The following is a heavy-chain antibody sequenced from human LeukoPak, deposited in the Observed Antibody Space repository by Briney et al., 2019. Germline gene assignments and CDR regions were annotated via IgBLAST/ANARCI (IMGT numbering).Heavy chain of an antibody. Sequence: CKASGYTFTSYGISWVRQAPGQGLEWMGWISAYNGNTNYAQKLQGRVTMTTDTSTSTAYMELRSLRSDDTAVYYCARVSRDGYNYVYYYYMDVWGKGTTVTVSS. CDR3: ARVSRDGYNYVYYYYMDV. CDR1: GYTFTSYG. D-gene: IGHD5-24*01. V-gene: IGHV1-18*01. J-gene: IGHJ6*03. CDR2: ISAYNGNT.